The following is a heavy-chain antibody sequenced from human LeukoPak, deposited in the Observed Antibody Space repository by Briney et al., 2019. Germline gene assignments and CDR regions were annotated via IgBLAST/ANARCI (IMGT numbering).Heavy chain of an antibody. V-gene: IGHV1-18*01. CDR1: RYTFTSYG. Sequence: ASVKVSCTASRYTFTSYGISWVPQAPGHGPEWMGWISTNNRNTKYTQKLQGRVIMTTDTSTSTAYMELRSLLYDVTAVYYCARDPCSGNSCHDVFDIWGQGTVVTVSS. CDR3: ARDPCSGNSCHDVFDI. D-gene: IGHD2-15*01. CDR2: ISTNNRNT. J-gene: IGHJ3*02.